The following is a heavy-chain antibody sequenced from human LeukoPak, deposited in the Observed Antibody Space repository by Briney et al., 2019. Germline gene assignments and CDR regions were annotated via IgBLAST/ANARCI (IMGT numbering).Heavy chain of an antibody. Sequence: PGGSLRLSCAAPGFTFSSYAMHWVRQAPGKGLEWVAVISYDGSNKYYADSVKGRFTISRDNSKNTLYLQMNSLRAEDTAVYYCARGGSGYYSFDYWGQGTLVTVSS. CDR1: GFTFSSYA. V-gene: IGHV3-30*04. CDR2: ISYDGSNK. CDR3: ARGGSGYYSFDY. J-gene: IGHJ4*02. D-gene: IGHD3-3*01.